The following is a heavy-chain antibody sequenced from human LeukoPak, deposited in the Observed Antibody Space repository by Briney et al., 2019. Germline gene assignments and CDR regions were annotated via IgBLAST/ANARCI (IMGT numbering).Heavy chain of an antibody. CDR2: IYSGGST. CDR3: VRHSRVVAFDY. CDR1: GFTVSSNY. V-gene: IGHV3-53*01. D-gene: IGHD2-15*01. J-gene: IGHJ4*02. Sequence: PGGSLRLSCAASGFTVSSNYMSWVRQAPGKGLEWVSVIYSGGSTYYADSVKGRFTISRDNSKNTLYLQMNSLRAEDTAVYYCVRHSRVVAFDYWGQGNLVTVSS.